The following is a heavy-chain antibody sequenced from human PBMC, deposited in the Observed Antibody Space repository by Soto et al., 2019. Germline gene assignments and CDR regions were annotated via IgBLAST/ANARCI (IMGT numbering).Heavy chain of an antibody. CDR1: GFTFGSYS. CDR2: ISRSSSYI. Sequence: GGSLRLSCAASGFTFGSYSMNWVRQAPGKGLEWVSSISRSSSYIYYADSVKGRFTISRDNAKNSLYLQMNSLRAEDTAVYYCARGPIIAMVRGVINWFDPWGQGTLVTVSS. J-gene: IGHJ5*02. D-gene: IGHD3-10*01. V-gene: IGHV3-21*01. CDR3: ARGPIIAMVRGVINWFDP.